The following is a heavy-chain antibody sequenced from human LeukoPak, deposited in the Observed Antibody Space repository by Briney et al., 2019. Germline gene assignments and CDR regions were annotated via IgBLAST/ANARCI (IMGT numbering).Heavy chain of an antibody. D-gene: IGHD3-10*01. CDR3: ATTLGHYGSGSYYCDQ. CDR2: ISGTSMYT. CDR1: GFTFSSYS. J-gene: IGHJ4*02. V-gene: IGHV3-21*05. Sequence: GGSLRLSCAASGFTFSSYSMNWVRQAPGKGLEWVSYISGTSMYTNYADSVKGRFTVSRDNAKNSLYLKMHSLRADDTAVYYCATTLGHYGSGSYYCDQWGQGTLVTVSS.